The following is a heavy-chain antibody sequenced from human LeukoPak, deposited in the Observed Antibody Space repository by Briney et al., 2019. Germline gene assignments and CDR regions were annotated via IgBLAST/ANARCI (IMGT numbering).Heavy chain of an antibody. V-gene: IGHV3-7*01. CDR2: IKQDGSEK. CDR1: GFTFSTYW. CDR3: ARDPGFWSGFPYFDY. Sequence: GGSLSLSCAASGFTFSTYWMSWVRQAPGRGLEWVANIKQDGSEKYYVDSVKGRFTISRDNAKNSLYLQMNTLRPEDTAVYYCARDPGFWSGFPYFDYWGQGTLVTVSS. J-gene: IGHJ4*02. D-gene: IGHD3-3*01.